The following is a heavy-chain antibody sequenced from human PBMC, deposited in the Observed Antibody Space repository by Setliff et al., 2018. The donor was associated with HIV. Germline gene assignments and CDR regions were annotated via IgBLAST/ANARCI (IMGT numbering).Heavy chain of an antibody. CDR3: ARLPRQLLKGAAAYFDY. Sequence: PSETLSLTCTVSGGFISTYYWTWIRQSPGKGLEWIGHVSYSGSPNYNPALKRRVTISVDTSKNHFSLNLNSVTAADTAIYYCARLPRQLLKGAAAYFDYWGQGTLVTVSS. D-gene: IGHD5-18*01. CDR2: VSYSGSP. J-gene: IGHJ4*02. CDR1: GGFISTYY. V-gene: IGHV4-59*08.